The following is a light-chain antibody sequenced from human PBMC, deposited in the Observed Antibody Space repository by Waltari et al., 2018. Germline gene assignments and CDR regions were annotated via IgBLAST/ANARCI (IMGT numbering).Light chain of an antibody. CDR3: SAWDDSVHV. CDR2: RNS. Sequence: QSGLTQSPSVSGTPGQRGTIPCSGSTSNIGINNVNWYQQFPGTAPKLLIYRNSERPSGVPDRFSGSKSGTSASLAISGLQSEAGAEYYCSAWDDSVHVFGTGTRVTVL. J-gene: IGLJ1*01. CDR1: TSNIGINN. V-gene: IGLV1-44*01.